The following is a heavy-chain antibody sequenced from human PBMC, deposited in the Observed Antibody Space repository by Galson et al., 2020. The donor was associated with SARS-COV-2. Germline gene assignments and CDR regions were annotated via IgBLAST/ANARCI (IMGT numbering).Heavy chain of an antibody. CDR2: INPNSGGP. CDR3: AREGYSSSWYNGNWFDP. D-gene: IGHD6-13*01. J-gene: IGHJ5*02. Sequence: ASVKVSCKASGYTFTGYYMHWVRQAPGQGLEWMGWINPNSGGPNYAQKFQGRVTMTRDTSISTAYMELSRLRSDDTAVYYCAREGYSSSWYNGNWFDPWGQGTLVTVSS. CDR1: GYTFTGYY. V-gene: IGHV1-2*02.